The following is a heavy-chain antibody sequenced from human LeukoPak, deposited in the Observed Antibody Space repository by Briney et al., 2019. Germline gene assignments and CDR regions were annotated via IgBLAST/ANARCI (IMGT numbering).Heavy chain of an antibody. CDR2: IYYSGST. D-gene: IGHD3-22*01. CDR3: ARVGTNYDSNGFYYYFDY. CDR1: GGSISSGDYY. J-gene: IGHJ4*02. V-gene: IGHV4-31*03. Sequence: SETLSLTCTVSGGSISSGDYYWSWIRQHPGKGLEWIGYIYYSGSTYYNPSLESRIIISVDTSKNQFSLKLSSVTAADAAVYYCARVGTNYDSNGFYYYFDYWGQGTLVTVSS.